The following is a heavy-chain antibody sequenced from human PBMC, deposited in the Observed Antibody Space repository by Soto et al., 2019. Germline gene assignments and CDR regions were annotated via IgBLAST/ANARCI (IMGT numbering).Heavy chain of an antibody. J-gene: IGHJ6*04. D-gene: IGHD5-12*01. CDR3: ASDTLSLYYGMDG. CDR2: IYPGDSDT. Sequence: GESLNISCKGSGYTFTSFWFAWVRQMPGKGLEWMGIIYPGDSDTRYSPSFQGQVTISADKSISTAYLQWSSLKASDTAMYYWASDTLSLYYGMDGWGKGNTVTV. V-gene: IGHV5-51*01. CDR1: GYTFTSFW.